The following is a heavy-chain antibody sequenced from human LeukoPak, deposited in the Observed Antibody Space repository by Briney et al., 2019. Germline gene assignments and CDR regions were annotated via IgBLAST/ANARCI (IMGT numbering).Heavy chain of an antibody. CDR1: GFTFGSYA. D-gene: IGHD3-22*01. CDR2: ISYDGSNK. V-gene: IGHV3-30*04. Sequence: GRSLRLSCAASGFTFGSYAMHWVRQAPGKGLEWVAVISYDGSNKYYADSVKGRFTISRDNSKNTLYLQMNSLRAEDTAVYYCARAPSSGYYSSFDYWGQGTLVTVSS. J-gene: IGHJ4*02. CDR3: ARAPSSGYYSSFDY.